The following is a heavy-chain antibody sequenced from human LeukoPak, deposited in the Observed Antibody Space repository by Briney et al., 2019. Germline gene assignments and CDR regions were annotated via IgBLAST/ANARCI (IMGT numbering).Heavy chain of an antibody. J-gene: IGHJ1*01. V-gene: IGHV3-66*01. CDR2: IYSGGST. Sequence: GGSLRLPCAASGFTFSSYGMSWVRQAPGKGLEWVSAIYSGGSTYYADSVKGRFTISRDNSKNTLYLQMNSLRAEDTAVYYCARGVYDSSGYYYYFQHWGQGTLVTVSS. CDR1: GFTFSSYG. D-gene: IGHD3-22*01. CDR3: ARGVYDSSGYYYYFQH.